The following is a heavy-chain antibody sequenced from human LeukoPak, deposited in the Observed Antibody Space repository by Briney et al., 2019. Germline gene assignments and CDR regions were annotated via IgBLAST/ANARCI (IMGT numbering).Heavy chain of an antibody. D-gene: IGHD1-26*01. J-gene: IGHJ4*02. V-gene: IGHV3-23*01. CDR3: ARLIVGAIDY. CDR2: ISPGGGST. Sequence: GSLRLSCAASGFTFGNYAMNWVRQAPGKGLEWVSSISPGGGSTFYADFVKGRFTISRDNAKNSLYLQMNSLRAEDTAVYYCARLIVGAIDYWGQGTLVTVS. CDR1: GFTFGNYA.